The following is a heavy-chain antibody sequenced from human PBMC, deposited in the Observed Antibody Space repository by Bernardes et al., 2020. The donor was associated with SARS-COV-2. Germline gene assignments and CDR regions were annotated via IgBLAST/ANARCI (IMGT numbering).Heavy chain of an antibody. V-gene: IGHV4-59*01. Sequence: SETLSLTCSVSGGSIRSYYWSWIRQPPGKGLEWIGYIYYSGSTSSNPSLKSRVTISVDTSENRFSLRLSSVTAADTAVYYCARSGSGWDLGNWGQGTLVTVSS. CDR1: GGSIRSYY. D-gene: IGHD6-19*01. CDR3: ARSGSGWDLGN. CDR2: IYYSGST. J-gene: IGHJ4*02.